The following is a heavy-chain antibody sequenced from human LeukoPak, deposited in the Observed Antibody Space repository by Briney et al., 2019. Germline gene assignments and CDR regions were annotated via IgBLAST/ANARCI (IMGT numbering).Heavy chain of an antibody. V-gene: IGHV1-18*01. Sequence: ASVKVSCKASGYTFTSYGISWVRQAPGRGLEWMGWINAYNGNTNYAQKFQGRVTMTTDTSTSTAYMELRSLRSDDTAVYYCARDLAARPSLGIDYWGQGTLVTVSS. J-gene: IGHJ4*02. D-gene: IGHD6-6*01. CDR1: GYTFTSYG. CDR2: INAYNGNT. CDR3: ARDLAARPSLGIDY.